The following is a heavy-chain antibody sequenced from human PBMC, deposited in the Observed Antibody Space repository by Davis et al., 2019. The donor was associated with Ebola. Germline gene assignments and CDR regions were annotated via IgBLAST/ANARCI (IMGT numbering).Heavy chain of an antibody. D-gene: IGHD6-13*01. CDR2: ISSSGSTI. Sequence: PGGSLRLSCAASGFTLSDYYMSWIRQAPGKGLEWVSYISSSGSTIYYADSVKGRFTISRDNAKNSLYLQMNTLRAEDTAVYYCARALAAVGFNWFDPWGQGTLVTVSS. CDR3: ARALAAVGFNWFDP. V-gene: IGHV3-11*01. CDR1: GFTLSDYY. J-gene: IGHJ5*02.